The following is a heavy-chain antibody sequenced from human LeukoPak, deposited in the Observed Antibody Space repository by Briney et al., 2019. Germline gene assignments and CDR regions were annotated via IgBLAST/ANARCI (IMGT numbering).Heavy chain of an antibody. Sequence: SQTLSLTCAISGDSVSSNSTAWNWIRQSPSRGLEWLGRTYYRSKWYNDYAVYVKSRITINPDTSKNQFSLQLNSVTPEDTAVYYCARDRPTPLSSSVYYYYYGMDVWGQGTTVTVSS. CDR3: ARDRPTPLSSSVYYYYYGMDV. V-gene: IGHV6-1*01. J-gene: IGHJ6*02. CDR1: GDSVSSNSTA. CDR2: TYYRSKWYN. D-gene: IGHD6-19*01.